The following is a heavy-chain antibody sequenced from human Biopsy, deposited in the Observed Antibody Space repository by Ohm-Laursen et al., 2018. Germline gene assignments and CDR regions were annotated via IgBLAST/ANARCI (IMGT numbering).Heavy chain of an antibody. D-gene: IGHD2-15*01. V-gene: IGHV4-59*01. CDR3: ARDRRGDSYMDV. CDR1: GDSIRSYY. J-gene: IGHJ6*02. CDR2: VYFTGST. Sequence: GTPSLTCTVSGDSIRSYYWSWIRQTPEKGLEWIGHVYFTGSTNFNPSLKSRVTISVDTSRVRFSLTLSSVTAADTAIYYCARDRRGDSYMDVWGQGTTVTVSS.